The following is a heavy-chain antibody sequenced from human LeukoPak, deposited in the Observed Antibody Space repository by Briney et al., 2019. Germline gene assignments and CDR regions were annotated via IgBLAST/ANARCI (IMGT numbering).Heavy chain of an antibody. CDR1: GGTFSNYA. J-gene: IGHJ3*02. CDR3: ASLYSGYDGDAFDI. D-gene: IGHD5-12*01. V-gene: IGHV1-69*04. CDR2: IIPILGIA. Sequence: ASVKVSCKASGGTFSNYAISWVRQAPGQGLEWMGRIIPILGIANYAQKFQGRVTITADKSTSTAYMELSSLRSEDTAVYYCASLYSGYDGDAFDIWGQGTMVTVSS.